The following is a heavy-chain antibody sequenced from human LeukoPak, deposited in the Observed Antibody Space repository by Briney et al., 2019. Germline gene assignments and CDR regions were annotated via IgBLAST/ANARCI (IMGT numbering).Heavy chain of an antibody. CDR3: ATGHSSGWYYFDY. D-gene: IGHD6-19*01. CDR2: INPNSGGT. CDR1: GYTFTGYY. V-gene: IGHV1-2*02. J-gene: IGHJ4*02. Sequence: ASVKVSCKASGYTFTGYYMHWVRQAPGQGLEWMGWINPNSGGTNYAQKFQGRVTMTRDTSISTAYMELSRLRSDDTAVYYCATGHSSGWYYFDYWGQGTLVTVSS.